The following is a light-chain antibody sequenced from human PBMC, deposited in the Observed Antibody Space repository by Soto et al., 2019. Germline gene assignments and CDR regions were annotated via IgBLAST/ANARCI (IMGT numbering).Light chain of an antibody. CDR2: GAS. Sequence: EIVLTQSPGTQSLSPGERATLSCRASQSISSSYLTWYQQKPGQAPRLLIYGASSRATGIPDRFSGSGSGTAFTLTISRLESEDFAVYYCQQYGSSPPTFGQGTKVEI. CDR3: QQYGSSPPT. CDR1: QSISSSY. J-gene: IGKJ1*01. V-gene: IGKV3-20*01.